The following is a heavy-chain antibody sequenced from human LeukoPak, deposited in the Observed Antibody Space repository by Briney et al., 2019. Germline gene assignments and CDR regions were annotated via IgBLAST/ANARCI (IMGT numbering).Heavy chain of an antibody. D-gene: IGHD3-10*01. J-gene: IGHJ4*02. Sequence: ASVKVSCKVSGYTLTELPMHWVRQAPGKGLEWMGGFDPEDAETIYAQKFQGGVTMTEDTSTDTAYMELSSLRSEDTAVYYCATENASGSYFDYWGQGTLVTVTS. CDR3: ATENASGSYFDY. V-gene: IGHV1-24*01. CDR2: FDPEDAET. CDR1: GYTLTELP.